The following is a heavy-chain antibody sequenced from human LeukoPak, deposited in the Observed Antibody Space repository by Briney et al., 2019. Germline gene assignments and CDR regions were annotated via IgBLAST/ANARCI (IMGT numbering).Heavy chain of an antibody. V-gene: IGHV1-18*01. CDR3: ARSEPPYYYGMDV. CDR2: ISAYNGNT. D-gene: IGHD1-26*01. J-gene: IGHJ6*02. Sequence: ASVKVSCKASGYTFTSYGISWVRQAPGQGLEWMGWISAYNGNTNYAQKLQGRVTMTTDTSTGTAYMELRSLRSDDTAVYYCARSEPPYYYGMDVWGQGTTVTVSS. CDR1: GYTFTSYG.